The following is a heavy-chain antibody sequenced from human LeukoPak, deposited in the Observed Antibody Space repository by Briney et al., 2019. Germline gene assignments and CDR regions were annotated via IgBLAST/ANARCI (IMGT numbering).Heavy chain of an antibody. V-gene: IGHV1-2*02. CDR1: GYTFTGYY. D-gene: IGHD2-21*01. CDR2: INPKSGGT. CDR3: ARGTYCGGDCIGN. Sequence: ASVKVSCKASGYTFTGYYMHWVRQAPGQGLEWMGWINPKSGGTNYAQKFQGRVTMTRDTSISTAYMELGSQTSDDTAVYYCARGTYCGGDCIGNWGQGTLVTVSS. J-gene: IGHJ4*02.